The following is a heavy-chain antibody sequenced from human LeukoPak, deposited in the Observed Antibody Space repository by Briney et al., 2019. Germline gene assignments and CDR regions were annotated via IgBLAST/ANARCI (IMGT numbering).Heavy chain of an antibody. J-gene: IGHJ5*01. Sequence: ASVKVSCKASGYTFTDYYMHWVRQAPGHGLEWMGWINPKSGDTNYAQKFQGRVTMTRDTSTSTAYMELSRLRSDDTAVYYCARSDGFSGYSSLGDSWGQGTLVTVSS. CDR1: GYTFTDYY. CDR2: INPKSGDT. CDR3: ARSDGFSGYSSLGDS. D-gene: IGHD3-22*01. V-gene: IGHV1-2*02.